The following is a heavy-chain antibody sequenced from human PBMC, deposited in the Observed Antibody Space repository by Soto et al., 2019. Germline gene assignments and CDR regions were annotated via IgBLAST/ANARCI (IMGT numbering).Heavy chain of an antibody. CDR2: ISWDGGSV. D-gene: IGHD1-26*01. V-gene: IGHV3-43*01. CDR3: AKEGNGGSSLDS. CDR1: GFTFDDYM. J-gene: IGHJ5*01. Sequence: PGGSLRLSCEASGFTFDDYMMHWVRQVPGKGLEWVSLISWDGGSVDYADSIKGRFTVSRDNSKTSLYLHMHSLTTEDTGFYYCAKEGNGGSSLDSWGQGTLVTVSS.